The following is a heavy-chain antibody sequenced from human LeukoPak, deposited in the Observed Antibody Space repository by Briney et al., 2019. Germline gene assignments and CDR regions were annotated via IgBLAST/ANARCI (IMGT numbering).Heavy chain of an antibody. V-gene: IGHV3-53*01. CDR3: GRFIRNWGVAY. Sequence: GGSLRLSCAASGFTVSTKYMSWVRQAPGKGLEWVSVIYSGGRTYYADSVEGRFTISRDNSKNTLYLQMNSLRTEDTAVYYCGRFIRNWGVAYWGQGTQVTVSS. CDR2: IYSGGRT. CDR1: GFTVSTKY. J-gene: IGHJ4*02. D-gene: IGHD7-27*01.